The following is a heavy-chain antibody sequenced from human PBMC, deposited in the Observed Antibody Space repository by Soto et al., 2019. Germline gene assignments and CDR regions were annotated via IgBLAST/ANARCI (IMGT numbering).Heavy chain of an antibody. J-gene: IGHJ6*03. CDR2: MNPNSGNT. V-gene: IGHV1-8*01. Sequence: GASVKVSCKASGYTFTSYDINWVRQATGQGLEWMGWMNPNSGNTGYAQKFQGRVTMTRNTSISTAYMELSSLRSEDTAVYYCARVHYSSSVVGYYYYCYYMDVWGKGTTVTVSS. CDR3: ARVHYSSSVVGYYYYCYYMDV. CDR1: GYTFTSYD. D-gene: IGHD6-6*01.